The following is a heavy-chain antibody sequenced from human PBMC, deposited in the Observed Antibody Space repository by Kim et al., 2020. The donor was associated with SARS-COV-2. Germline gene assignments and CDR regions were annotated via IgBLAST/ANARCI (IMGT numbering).Heavy chain of an antibody. CDR2: K. V-gene: IGHV3-33*01. J-gene: IGHJ6*02. Sequence: KYYGASVKGRFTVSRDDSKNTIYLQMNSLRAEDTAVYYCARDNDHYGMDVWGQGTTVTVSS. CDR3: ARDNDHYGMDV. D-gene: IGHD1-1*01.